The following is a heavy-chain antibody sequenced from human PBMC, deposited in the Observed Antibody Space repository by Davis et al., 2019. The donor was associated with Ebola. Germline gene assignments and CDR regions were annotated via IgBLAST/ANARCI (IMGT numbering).Heavy chain of an antibody. J-gene: IGHJ4*02. D-gene: IGHD6-19*01. CDR2: IIPIFGTA. CDR1: GYTFTSYY. V-gene: IGHV1-69*13. CDR3: ARSRGSPWLSPDY. Sequence: SVKVSCKASGYTFTSYYMHWVRQAPGQGLEWMGGIIPIFGTANYAQKFQGRVTITADESTSTAYMELSSLRSEDTAVYYCARSRGSPWLSPDYWGQGTLVTVSS.